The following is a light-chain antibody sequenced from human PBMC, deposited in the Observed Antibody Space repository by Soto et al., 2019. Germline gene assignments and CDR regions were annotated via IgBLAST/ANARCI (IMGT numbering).Light chain of an antibody. CDR3: SSYTTSAPYV. V-gene: IGLV2-14*01. Sequence: QSALTQPASVSGSPGQSITISCTGTSSDVGAYNFVSWYQHHPGRAPKLIIYEVTIRPSGVSNRFSGSKSGNTASLTFSGLQAEDEADYYCSSYTTSAPYVFGSGTKLTVL. J-gene: IGLJ1*01. CDR1: SSDVGAYNF. CDR2: EVT.